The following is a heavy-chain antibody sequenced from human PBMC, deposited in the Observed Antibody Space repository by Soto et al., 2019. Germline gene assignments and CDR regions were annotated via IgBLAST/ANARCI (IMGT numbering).Heavy chain of an antibody. Sequence: WASVKVSCKASGYTFTSYAMHWVRQAPGQRLEWMGWINAGNGNTKYSQKFQGRVTITRDTSASTAYMELSSLRSEDTAVYYCAREGPSYCSSTSCYTHWFDPWGQGTLVTVSS. J-gene: IGHJ5*02. CDR3: AREGPSYCSSTSCYTHWFDP. CDR2: INAGNGNT. D-gene: IGHD2-2*02. CDR1: GYTFTSYA. V-gene: IGHV1-3*01.